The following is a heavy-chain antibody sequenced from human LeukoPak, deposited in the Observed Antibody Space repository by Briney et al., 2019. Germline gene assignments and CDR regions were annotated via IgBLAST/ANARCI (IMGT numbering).Heavy chain of an antibody. J-gene: IGHJ3*02. V-gene: IGHV4-59*01. CDR1: GGSISTYY. CDR2: IYYSGST. CDR3: AREEVPHAFDM. Sequence: SETLSLTCTVSGGSISTYYWSWIRQPPGKGLEYIGYIYYSGSTNYNPSLKSRVTMSLDTSKNQFSLKLSFVTAADTAVYYCAREEVPHAFDMWGQGTMVTVSS.